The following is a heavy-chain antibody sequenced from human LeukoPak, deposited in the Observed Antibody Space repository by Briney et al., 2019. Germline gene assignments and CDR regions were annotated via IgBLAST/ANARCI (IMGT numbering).Heavy chain of an antibody. D-gene: IGHD2-8*02. V-gene: IGHV3-23*01. J-gene: IGHJ4*02. CDR2: IFPSGGEI. CDR1: GFTFSTFA. Sequence: GGSLRLSCAASGFTFSTFAVIWVRQPPGKGLEWVSSIFPSGGEIHYADSVRGRFTISRDKSKSTLSLQMNSLRAEDTAIYYCATYRQVLLPFESWGQGTLVTVSS. CDR3: ATYRQVLLPFES.